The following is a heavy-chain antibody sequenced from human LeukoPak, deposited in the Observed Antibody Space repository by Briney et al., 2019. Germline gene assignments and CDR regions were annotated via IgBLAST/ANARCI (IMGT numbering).Heavy chain of an antibody. Sequence: ASVKVSCKASGYTFTSYGISWVRQAPGQGLEWMGWISAYNGNTNYAQKLRGRVTMTTDTSTSTAYMELRSLRSDDTAVYYCARDLGHSSGWPGSADWGQGTLVTVSS. CDR2: ISAYNGNT. J-gene: IGHJ4*02. V-gene: IGHV1-18*01. D-gene: IGHD6-19*01. CDR1: GYTFTSYG. CDR3: ARDLGHSSGWPGSAD.